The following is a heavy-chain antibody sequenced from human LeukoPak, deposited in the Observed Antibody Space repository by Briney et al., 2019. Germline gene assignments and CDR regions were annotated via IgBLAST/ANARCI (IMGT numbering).Heavy chain of an antibody. CDR3: ARDGSGTVDAFDI. CDR2: ISSSSSYI. J-gene: IGHJ3*02. V-gene: IGHV3-21*01. CDR1: GFTFSSYS. D-gene: IGHD3-10*01. Sequence: TGGSLRLSCAASGFTFSSYSMNWVRQAPGKGLEGGSSISSSSSYIYYADSVKGRFTISRDNAKNSLYLQMNSLRAEDTAVYYCARDGSGTVDAFDIWGQGTMVTVSS.